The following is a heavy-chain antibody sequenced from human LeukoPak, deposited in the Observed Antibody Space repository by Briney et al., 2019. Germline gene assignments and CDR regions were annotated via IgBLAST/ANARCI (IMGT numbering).Heavy chain of an antibody. CDR3: ARARPSYYDSSGYYSL. Sequence: GGSLRLSCAASGFTFRNYWMSWVRQAPGKGLEWVSSISSSSSYIYYADSVKGRFTISRDNAKNSLYLQMNSLRAEDTAVYYCARARPSYYDSSGYYSLWGQGTLVTVSS. D-gene: IGHD3-22*01. CDR2: ISSSSSYI. CDR1: GFTFRNYW. V-gene: IGHV3-21*01. J-gene: IGHJ4*02.